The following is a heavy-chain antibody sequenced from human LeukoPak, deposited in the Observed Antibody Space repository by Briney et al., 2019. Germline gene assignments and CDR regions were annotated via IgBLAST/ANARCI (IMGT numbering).Heavy chain of an antibody. Sequence: ASVKVSCKASGGTFSSYAISWARQAPGQGLEWMGGIIPIFGTANYAQKFQGRVTITADESTSTAYMELSSLRSEDTAVYYCARARIWFGELYDWFDPWGQGTLVTVSS. CDR2: IIPIFGTA. D-gene: IGHD3-10*01. CDR1: GGTFSSYA. CDR3: ARARIWFGELYDWFDP. J-gene: IGHJ5*02. V-gene: IGHV1-69*13.